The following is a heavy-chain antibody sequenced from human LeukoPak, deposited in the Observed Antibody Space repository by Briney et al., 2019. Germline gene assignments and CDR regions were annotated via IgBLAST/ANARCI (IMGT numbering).Heavy chain of an antibody. J-gene: IGHJ4*02. CDR1: GFTFSSYA. CDR3: AKRGGVSNWWFFDY. CDR2: ISGSGGST. D-gene: IGHD2-8*02. V-gene: IGHV3-23*01. Sequence: GGSLRLSCAASGFTFSSYAMSWVRQAPGKGLEWVSAISGSGGSTYYADSVKGRFTISRDKSKNTLYLQMNSLRAEDTAVYYCAKRGGVSNWWFFDYWGQGALVTVSS.